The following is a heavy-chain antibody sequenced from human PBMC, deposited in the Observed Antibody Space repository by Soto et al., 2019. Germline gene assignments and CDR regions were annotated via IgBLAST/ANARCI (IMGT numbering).Heavy chain of an antibody. Sequence: SETLSITCPVSGYSISSGSYWGWIRQPPGKGPEWIASIYHGGTTFYNPSLKSRVTVSVDKSNNQFSLKLRSVTAADTAVYYCAKAYAMVVAGSTFDYCGHGTLLTV. CDR3: AKAYAMVVAGSTFDY. V-gene: IGHV4-38-2*01. D-gene: IGHD6-19*01. CDR1: GYSISSGSY. CDR2: IYHGGTT. J-gene: IGHJ4*01.